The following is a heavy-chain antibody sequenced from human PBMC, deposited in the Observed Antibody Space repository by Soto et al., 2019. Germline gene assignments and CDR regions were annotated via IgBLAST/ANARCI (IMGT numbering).Heavy chain of an antibody. Sequence: ASVKVSCKASGYTFTSYDINWVRQATGQGLEWMGWMNPNSGNTGYAQKFQRRVTMTRNTSISTAYMELSSLRSEDTAVYYCARVGFDHCSGGSCYSDYYYYYMDVWGKGTTVTVSS. J-gene: IGHJ6*03. CDR2: MNPNSGNT. CDR3: ARVGFDHCSGGSCYSDYYYYYMDV. V-gene: IGHV1-8*01. CDR1: GYTFTSYD. D-gene: IGHD2-15*01.